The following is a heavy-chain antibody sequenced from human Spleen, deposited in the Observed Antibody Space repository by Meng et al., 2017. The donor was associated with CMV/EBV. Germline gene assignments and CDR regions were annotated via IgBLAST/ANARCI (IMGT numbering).Heavy chain of an antibody. V-gene: IGHV4-39*07. CDR1: GGSISSSSYY. Sequence: SETLSLTCTVSGGSISSSSYYWGWIRQPPGKGLEWIGSIYYSGSAYYNPYLKSRVTISVDTSKNQFSLKLSSVTAADTAVYYCARGSNWFDPWGQGTLVTVSS. J-gene: IGHJ5*02. D-gene: IGHD3-10*01. CDR3: ARGSNWFDP. CDR2: IYYSGSA.